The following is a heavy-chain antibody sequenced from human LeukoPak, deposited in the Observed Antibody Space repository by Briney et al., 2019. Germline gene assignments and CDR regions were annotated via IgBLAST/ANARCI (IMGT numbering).Heavy chain of an antibody. V-gene: IGHV1-2*02. CDR2: INPDSGGT. CDR1: GYTFTGYY. J-gene: IGHJ6*03. CDR3: ARAGGSYSNYMDV. Sequence: ASVNVSCKASGYTFTGYYIHWVRQAPGQGLEWMGWINPDSGGTKFAQKFQGSVTMTRDTSISTAYMELSRLRSDDTAVFYCARAGGSYSNYMDVWGEGTTVTVSS. D-gene: IGHD1-26*01.